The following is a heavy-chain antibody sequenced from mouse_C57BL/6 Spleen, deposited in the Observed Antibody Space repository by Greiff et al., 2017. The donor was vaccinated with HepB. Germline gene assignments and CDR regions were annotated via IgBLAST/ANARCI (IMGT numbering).Heavy chain of an antibody. CDR2: IYPRSGNT. D-gene: IGHD2-4*01. J-gene: IGHJ2*01. CDR1: GYTFTSYG. Sequence: VKLQESGAELARPGASVKLSCKASGYTFTSYGISWVKQRTGQGLEWIGEIYPRSGNTYYNEKFKGKATLTADKSSSTAYMELRSLTSEDSAVYFCARCGRYDYGALLFDYWGQGTTLTVSS. V-gene: IGHV1-81*01. CDR3: ARCGRYDYGALLFDY.